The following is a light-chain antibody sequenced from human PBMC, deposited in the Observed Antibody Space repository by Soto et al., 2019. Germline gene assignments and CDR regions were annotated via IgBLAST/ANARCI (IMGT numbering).Light chain of an antibody. CDR3: QQRQHWPPIT. Sequence: ELVLTQSPATLSLSPGERATLSCRASQSVSSYLAWYQQKPGQAPRLLIYDASNRATGIPARFSGSGSGTGFTLTISSLEPEDFAVYYCQQRQHWPPITFGQGTRLEIK. J-gene: IGKJ5*01. CDR2: DAS. CDR1: QSVSSY. V-gene: IGKV3-11*01.